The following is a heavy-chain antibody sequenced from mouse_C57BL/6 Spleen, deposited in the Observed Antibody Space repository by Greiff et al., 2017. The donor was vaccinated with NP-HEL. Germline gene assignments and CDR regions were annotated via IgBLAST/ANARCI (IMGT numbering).Heavy chain of an antibody. CDR2: INYDGSST. V-gene: IGHV5-16*01. J-gene: IGHJ3*01. Sequence: EVKLVESEGGLVQPGSSMKLSCTASGFTFSDYYMAWVRQVPEKGLEWVANINYDGSSTYYLDSLKSRFIISRDNAKNILYLQMSSLKSEDTATYYCARGGGSSPAWFAYWGQGTLVTVSA. CDR1: GFTFSDYY. CDR3: ARGGGSSPAWFAY. D-gene: IGHD1-1*01.